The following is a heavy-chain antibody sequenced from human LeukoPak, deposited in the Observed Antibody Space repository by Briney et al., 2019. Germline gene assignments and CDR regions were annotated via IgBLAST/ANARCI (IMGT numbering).Heavy chain of an antibody. CDR2: IDDDGTDT. Sequence: GGSLRLSCVASGFTSGNYWMHWVCQAPGKGPEWVSRIDDDGTDTHYAVSVKGRFTISRDNAKNTLYLQMNSLRGEDTAVYYCARGMLSSAGYHWYYYMDVWGKGAMVTVSS. V-gene: IGHV3-74*01. CDR3: ARGMLSSAGYHWYYYMDV. J-gene: IGHJ6*03. CDR1: GFTSGNYW. D-gene: IGHD3-3*01.